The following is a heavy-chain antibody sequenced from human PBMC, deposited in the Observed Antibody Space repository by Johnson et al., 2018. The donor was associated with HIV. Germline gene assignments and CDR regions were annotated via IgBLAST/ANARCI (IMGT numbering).Heavy chain of an antibody. CDR2: IKQDGSEK. D-gene: IGHD3-3*01. CDR3: ATAPYYDFWSGPDAFDI. Sequence: VQVVESGGGLVQPGGSLRLSCAASGFTFSSYWMSWVRQAPGKGLEWVANIKQDGSEKYYVDSVKGRFTISRDNAKNSLYLQMNSLRAEDTAVYYCATAPYYDFWSGPDAFDIWGQGTMVTVSS. CDR1: GFTFSSYW. J-gene: IGHJ3*02. V-gene: IGHV3-7*05.